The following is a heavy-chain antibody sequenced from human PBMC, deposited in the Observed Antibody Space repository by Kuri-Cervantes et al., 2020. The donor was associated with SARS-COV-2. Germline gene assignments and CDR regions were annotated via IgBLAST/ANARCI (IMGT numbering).Heavy chain of an antibody. CDR3: ARVEAMAMSDYYDGVDV. CDR2: INTNSGGT. J-gene: IGHJ6*04. D-gene: IGHD1-1*01. Sequence: ASVKVSCKASGYTFTGYYMHWVRQAPGQGLEWMGWINTNSGGTNYAQKFQGRVTMTRDTSISTAYMELSRLRSDDTAVYYCARVEAMAMSDYYDGVDVWGKGTTVTVSS. V-gene: IGHV1-2*02. CDR1: GYTFTGYY.